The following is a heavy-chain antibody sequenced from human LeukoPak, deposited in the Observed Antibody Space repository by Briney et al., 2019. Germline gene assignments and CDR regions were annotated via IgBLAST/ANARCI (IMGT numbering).Heavy chain of an antibody. V-gene: IGHV4-59*01. D-gene: IGHD4-11*01. CDR3: ARGGSVTTFFGNNWFDP. J-gene: IGHJ5*02. CDR2: IYYSGST. Sequence: SETLSLTCTVSGGSISSYYWSWIRQPPGKGLEWIGYIYYSGSTNYNPSLKSRVTISVDTSKNQFSLKLSSVTAADTAVYYCARGGSVTTFFGNNWFDPWGQGTLVTVSP. CDR1: GGSISSYY.